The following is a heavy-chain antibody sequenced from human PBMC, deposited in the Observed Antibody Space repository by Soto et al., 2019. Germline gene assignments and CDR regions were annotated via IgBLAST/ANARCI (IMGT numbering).Heavy chain of an antibody. Sequence: SETLSLTCAVSGGSISSGGYSWSWIRQPPGKGLEWIGYIYHSGSTYYNPSLKSRVTISVDRSKNQFSLKLSSVTAADTAVYYCARDSLSGYAYFDSWGQGTLVTVYS. CDR2: IYHSGST. CDR3: ARDSLSGYAYFDS. CDR1: GGSISSGGYS. V-gene: IGHV4-30-2*01. J-gene: IGHJ4*02. D-gene: IGHD5-12*01.